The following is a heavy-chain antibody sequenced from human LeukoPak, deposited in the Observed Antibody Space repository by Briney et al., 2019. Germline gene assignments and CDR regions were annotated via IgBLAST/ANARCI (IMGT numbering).Heavy chain of an antibody. CDR3: ARAPAVFPGWFDP. CDR2: MNPSSGNT. V-gene: IGHV1-8*01. J-gene: IGHJ5*02. CDR1: GYTFTSYD. D-gene: IGHD3-16*01. Sequence: ASVKVSCKASGYTFTSYDINWVRQATGQGLEWLGWMNPSSGNTGYAQKFQGRVTMTRDTSISTAYMELSSLRSDDTAVYYCARAPAVFPGWFDPWGQGTLVTVSS.